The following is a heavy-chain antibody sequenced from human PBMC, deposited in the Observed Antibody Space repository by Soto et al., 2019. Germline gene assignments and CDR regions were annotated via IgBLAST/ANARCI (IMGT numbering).Heavy chain of an antibody. CDR1: GYTFTSYA. V-gene: IGHV1-18*01. D-gene: IGHD3-10*01. CDR3: ARGREDPITMVRGVILRFDP. Sequence: ASVKVSCKASGYTFTSYAMHWVRQAPGQRLEWMGWINAYNGHTNYAQKLQGRVTMTTDTSTSTAYMELRSLRSDDTAVYYCARGREDPITMVRGVILRFDPWGQGTLVTVSS. CDR2: INAYNGHT. J-gene: IGHJ5*02.